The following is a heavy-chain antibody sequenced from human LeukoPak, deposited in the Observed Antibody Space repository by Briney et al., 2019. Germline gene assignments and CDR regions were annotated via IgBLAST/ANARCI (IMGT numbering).Heavy chain of an antibody. V-gene: IGHV3-74*01. Sequence: GGSLRLSCAASGSAFSNYWLHWVRQAPGKGLVWVSRIDANAKTTSYADSVKGRFTISRDTSRNTLFLQMNSLRTEDTAVYYCAKDWGQVPASISGHWGQGTLVTVSS. D-gene: IGHD2-2*01. J-gene: IGHJ1*01. CDR1: GSAFSNYW. CDR2: IDANAKTT. CDR3: AKDWGQVPASISGH.